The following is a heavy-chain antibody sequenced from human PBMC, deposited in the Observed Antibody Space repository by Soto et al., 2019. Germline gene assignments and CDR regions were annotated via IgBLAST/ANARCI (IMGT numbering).Heavy chain of an antibody. CDR1: GYTYTCYY. CDR3: ARAGLTTLEMATTF. D-gene: IGHD1-1*01. CDR2: INANSGCT. V-gene: IGHV1-2*02. J-gene: IGHJ4*02. Sequence: VKVSSKASGYTYTCYYMPSALQAPEQGLEWMGWINANSGCTKYTQKFEGRVTMTRDASMSTAYMALSRLTSDDTAMYYCARAGLTTLEMATTFWGEGTLVTVSS.